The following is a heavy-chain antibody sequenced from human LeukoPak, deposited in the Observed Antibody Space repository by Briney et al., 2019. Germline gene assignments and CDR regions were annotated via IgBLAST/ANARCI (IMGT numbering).Heavy chain of an antibody. CDR1: GFTFSSYW. CDR3: ARRRLWSYNWFDP. CDR2: IKQDGSEK. J-gene: IGHJ5*02. V-gene: IGHV3-7*01. D-gene: IGHD3-10*01. Sequence: GGPLRLSCAASGFTFSSYWMSWVRQAPGKGLEWGANIKQDGSEKYYLDSVKGRFTISRDNAKNSLYLQMNSLRAEDTAVYYCARRRLWSYNWFDPWGQGTLVTVSS.